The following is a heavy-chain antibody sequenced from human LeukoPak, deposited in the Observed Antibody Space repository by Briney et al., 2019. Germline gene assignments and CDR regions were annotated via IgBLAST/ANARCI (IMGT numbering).Heavy chain of an antibody. J-gene: IGHJ4*02. V-gene: IGHV3-21*05. CDR2: ISSSSSYT. CDR1: GFTFSSYE. D-gene: IGHD3-22*01. Sequence: PGGSLRLSCAASGFTFSSYEMNWVRQAPGKGLEWVSYISSSSSYTNYADSVKGRFTISRDNAKNSLYLQMNSLRAEDTAVYYCARAGNYDSSGPFDYWGQGTLVTVSS. CDR3: ARAGNYDSSGPFDY.